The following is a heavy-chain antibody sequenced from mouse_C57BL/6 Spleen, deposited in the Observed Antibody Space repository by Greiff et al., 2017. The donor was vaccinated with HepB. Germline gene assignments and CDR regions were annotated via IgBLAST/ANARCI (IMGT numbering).Heavy chain of an antibody. D-gene: IGHD1-1*01. Sequence: VQLKESGPGLAKPSQTLSLTCSVTGYSITSDYWNWIRKFPGNKLEYMGYISYSGSTYYNPSLKSRISITRDTSKNQYYLQLNSVTTEDTATYYCARSHYGSSYDWYFDVWGTGTTVTVSS. V-gene: IGHV3-8*01. CDR2: ISYSGST. J-gene: IGHJ1*03. CDR1: GYSITSDY. CDR3: ARSHYGSSYDWYFDV.